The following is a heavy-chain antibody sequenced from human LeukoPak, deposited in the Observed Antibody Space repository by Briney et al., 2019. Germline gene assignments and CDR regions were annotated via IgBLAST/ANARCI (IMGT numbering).Heavy chain of an antibody. CDR1: GFTFSSYA. CDR2: IWYDGSTK. Sequence: GGSLTLSCSASGFTFSSYALHWVRQAPGKGLEWVAVIWYDGSTKYYADSVKGRFIISRDNSKNTLYLQMNSLRAEDTAVYYCASIKGGGSSFDVWGQGTMGTLSS. V-gene: IGHV3-33*08. CDR3: ASIKGGGSSFDV. J-gene: IGHJ3*01. D-gene: IGHD3-16*01.